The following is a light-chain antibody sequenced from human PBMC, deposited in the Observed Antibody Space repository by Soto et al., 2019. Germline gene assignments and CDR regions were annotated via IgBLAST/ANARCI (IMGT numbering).Light chain of an antibody. J-gene: IGLJ2*01. CDR2: AVT. CDR1: SSDVGGYNY. CDR3: SSYAGSNNV. V-gene: IGLV2-8*01. Sequence: QSSLTQPPCASGSPGQSVTISCTGTSSDVGGYNYVSSYQQHPGKAHKLMIYAVTKRPSGVRDRFSGSKSGNTASLTVSGLEAEDEADYYCSSYAGSNNVFGGGTKLTVL.